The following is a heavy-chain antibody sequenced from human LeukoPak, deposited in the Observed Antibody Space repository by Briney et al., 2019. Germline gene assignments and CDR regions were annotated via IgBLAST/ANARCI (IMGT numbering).Heavy chain of an antibody. J-gene: IGHJ4*02. V-gene: IGHV3-74*01. CDR3: ARANYDCVWGSYRSYYFDY. CDR2: INSDGSST. Sequence: PGGSLRLSCAASGFTFSSYWMHWVRQAPGKGLVWVSRINSDGSSTSYADSVKGRFTISRDNAKNTLYLQMNSLRAEDTAVYYCARANYDCVWGSYRSYYFDYWGQGTLVTVSS. CDR1: GFTFSSYW. D-gene: IGHD3-16*02.